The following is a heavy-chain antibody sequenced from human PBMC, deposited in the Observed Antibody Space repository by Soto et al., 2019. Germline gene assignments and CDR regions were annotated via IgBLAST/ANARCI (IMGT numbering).Heavy chain of an antibody. D-gene: IGHD3-3*01. J-gene: IGHJ5*02. CDR2: IYYTGGT. V-gene: IGHV4-31*03. Sequence: PSETLSLTCTVSGGSISSGRYYWTWIRQLPGKGLEYIGYIYYTGGTYYNPSLKSRVTISVDTSKNQFSLRLTSVTAADTAVYYCARVRDWFDPWGQGTLVTVSS. CDR1: GGSISSGRYY. CDR3: ARVRDWFDP.